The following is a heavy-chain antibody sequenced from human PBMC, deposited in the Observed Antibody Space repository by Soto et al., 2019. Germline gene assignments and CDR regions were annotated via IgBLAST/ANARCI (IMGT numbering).Heavy chain of an antibody. J-gene: IGHJ4*02. D-gene: IGHD3-10*01. CDR2: IYSGGYT. V-gene: IGHV3-53*01. CDR1: GFTVSNNY. CDR3: PPRPGGGGY. Sequence: EVQLVESGGGLIQPGGSLRLSCAVSGFTVSNNYMSWVRQAPGKGLEGVSVIYSGGYTAYGDSVKGRFTISRDNSKNNHILQRNGGGADDGGVYSGPPRPGGGGYWGQGTLVTVSS.